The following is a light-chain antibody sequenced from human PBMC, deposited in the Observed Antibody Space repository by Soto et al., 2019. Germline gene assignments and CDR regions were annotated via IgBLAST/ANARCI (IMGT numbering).Light chain of an antibody. Sequence: EIVMTQSPATLSVSPGERATLSCRASQSISSSLAWYQQKPGQAPRLLIYGASTRATGVPARFSGSGSGTEFALPISSLQSEDFAVYYCQQCYNWPLTFGGGTKVEIK. CDR1: QSISSS. J-gene: IGKJ4*01. CDR2: GAS. CDR3: QQCYNWPLT. V-gene: IGKV3-15*01.